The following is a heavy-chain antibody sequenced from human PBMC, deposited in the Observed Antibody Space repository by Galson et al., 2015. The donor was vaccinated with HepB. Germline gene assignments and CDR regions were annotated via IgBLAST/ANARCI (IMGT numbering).Heavy chain of an antibody. V-gene: IGHV6-1*01. J-gene: IGHJ4*02. CDR3: ARSLLSGWSFTFDY. D-gene: IGHD6-19*01. Sequence: CAISGDSVSSNSAAWNWIRQSPSRGLEWLGRTYYRSKWYNDCAVSVKSRITINPDTSKNQFSLQLNSVTPEDTAVYYCARSLLSGWSFTFDYWGQGTLVTVSS. CDR1: GDSVSSNSAA. CDR2: TYYRSKWYN.